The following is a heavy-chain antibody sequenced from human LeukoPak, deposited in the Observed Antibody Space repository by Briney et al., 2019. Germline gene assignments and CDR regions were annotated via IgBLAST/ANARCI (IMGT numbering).Heavy chain of an antibody. CDR2: ISGSGGST. Sequence: GGSLRLSCTASGFTFSSYAMSWIRQAPGKGLEWVSAISGSGGSTYYADSVKGRFTISRDNSKNTLYLQMNSLRAEDTAVYYCAKYSSGWSAFDIWGQGTMVTVSS. J-gene: IGHJ3*02. V-gene: IGHV3-23*01. CDR1: GFTFSSYA. CDR3: AKYSSGWSAFDI. D-gene: IGHD6-19*01.